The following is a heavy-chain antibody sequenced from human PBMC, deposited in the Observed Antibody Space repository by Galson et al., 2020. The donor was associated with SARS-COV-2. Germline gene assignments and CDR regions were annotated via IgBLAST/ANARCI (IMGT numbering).Heavy chain of an antibody. D-gene: IGHD7-27*01. J-gene: IGHJ5*01. V-gene: IGHV3-48*03. CDR2: ISMSGITI. CDR1: GLPFSNTE. Sequence: GGSLRLSCAASGLPFSNTEMNWVRQAPGKGLEWLSYISMSGITIYYADSVTGRFTISRDNAENSLYLQMNSLRAEDTGIYYCATGDVWFESWGQGTLVTVSS. CDR3: ATGDVWFES.